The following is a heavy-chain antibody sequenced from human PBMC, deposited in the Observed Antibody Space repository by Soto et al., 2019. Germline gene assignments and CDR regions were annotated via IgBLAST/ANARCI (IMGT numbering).Heavy chain of an antibody. CDR1: GGSISSGGYY. V-gene: IGHV4-31*03. D-gene: IGHD5-18*01. J-gene: IGHJ4*02. CDR3: AREYSYGLYFDY. CDR2: IYYSGST. Sequence: SETLSLTCTVSGGSISSGGYYWSWIRQHPGKGLEWIGYIYYSGSTYYNPSLKSRVTISVDRSKNQFSLKLSSVTAADTAVYYCAREYSYGLYFDYWGQGTLVTVSS.